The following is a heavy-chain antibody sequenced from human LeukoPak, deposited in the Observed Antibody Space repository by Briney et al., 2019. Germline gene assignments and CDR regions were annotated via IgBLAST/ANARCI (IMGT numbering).Heavy chain of an antibody. Sequence: PSETLSLTCIVSGVSISSSYYYWGWIRQPPGKGLEWIGSIYYSGSTYYNSSLKSRVTISIDTSKNQVSLNLTSMTAADTAVYYCAKSGGYGLIDHWGQGTLVTVSS. CDR2: IYYSGST. CDR1: GVSISSSYYY. CDR3: AKSGGYGLIDH. D-gene: IGHD1-26*01. V-gene: IGHV4-39*01. J-gene: IGHJ4*01.